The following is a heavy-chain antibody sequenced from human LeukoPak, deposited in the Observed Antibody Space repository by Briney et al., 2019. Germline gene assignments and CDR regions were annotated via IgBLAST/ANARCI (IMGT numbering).Heavy chain of an antibody. CDR2: VFYTGST. CDR1: GVSITNYY. V-gene: IGHV4-59*01. J-gene: IGHJ4*02. Sequence: SETLSLTCIVSGVSITNYYWTWIRQPPGEGLEWIGYVFYTGSTNYNPSLESRVTISVDTSKNQVSLKLTSMTAADTAVYYCARVGDYSYGNYWGQGTLVTVSS. CDR3: ARVGDYSYGNY. D-gene: IGHD5-18*01.